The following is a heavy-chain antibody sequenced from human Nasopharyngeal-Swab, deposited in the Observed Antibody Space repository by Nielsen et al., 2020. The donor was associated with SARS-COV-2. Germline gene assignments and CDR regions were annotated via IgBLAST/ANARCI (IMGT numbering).Heavy chain of an antibody. D-gene: IGHD6-19*01. J-gene: IGHJ4*02. CDR1: GGSFSSSTYY. CDR3: ARLGRRYSSGWATVDY. CDR2: IYYSGTT. V-gene: IGHV4-39*01. Sequence: SETLSLTCTVSGGSFSSSTYYWGWIRQPPGTGLEWIGSIYYSGTTYYNPSLKSRVTISADTSKNQFSLKVKSVTAADTAVYYCARLGRRYSSGWATVDYWGQGTLVTVSS.